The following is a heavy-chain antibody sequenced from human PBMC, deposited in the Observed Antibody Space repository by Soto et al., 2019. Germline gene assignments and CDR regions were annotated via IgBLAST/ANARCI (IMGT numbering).Heavy chain of an antibody. V-gene: IGHV1-3*01. CDR1: GYTFTSYA. CDR2: INAGNGNT. CDR3: ASEYCGGDCYSAARYGMDV. Sequence: ASVKGSCKASGYTFTSYAMHWVRQAPGQRLEWMGWINAGNGNTKYSQKFQGRVTITRDTSASTAYMELSSLRSEDTAVYYCASEYCGGDCYSAARYGMDVWGQGTTVTSP. J-gene: IGHJ6*02. D-gene: IGHD2-21*02.